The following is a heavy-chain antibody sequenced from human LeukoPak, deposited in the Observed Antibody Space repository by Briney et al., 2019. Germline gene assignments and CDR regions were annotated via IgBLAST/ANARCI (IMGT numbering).Heavy chain of an antibody. CDR3: ARDNSVEDTAWWFDP. J-gene: IGHJ5*02. CDR2: INPSGDST. CDR1: GYTFYSYY. V-gene: IGHV1-46*02. Sequence: AAVKVSCKASGYTFYSYYMHWVRQAPVQGLEWMGIINPSGDSTTYAQKFQGRVTMTRDRSKSTAYMELRRLRSEDTAVYYCARDNSVEDTAWWFDPWGQGTLVTVSS. D-gene: IGHD4-23*01.